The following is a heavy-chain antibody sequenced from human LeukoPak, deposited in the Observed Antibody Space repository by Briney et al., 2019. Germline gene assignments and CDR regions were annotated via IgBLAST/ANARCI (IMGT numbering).Heavy chain of an antibody. J-gene: IGHJ6*02. CDR2: IWYDGSNK. CDR3: ARDKWGKVLVRYYYYGMDV. CDR1: GFTFSSYG. D-gene: IGHD3-16*01. Sequence: RPGGSLRLSCAASGFTFSSYGMHWVRQAPGKGLEWVAVIWYDGSNKYYADSVKGRFTISRDNSKNTLYLQMNSLRAEDTAVYYCARDKWGKVLVRYYYYGMDVWGQGTTVTVSS. V-gene: IGHV3-33*08.